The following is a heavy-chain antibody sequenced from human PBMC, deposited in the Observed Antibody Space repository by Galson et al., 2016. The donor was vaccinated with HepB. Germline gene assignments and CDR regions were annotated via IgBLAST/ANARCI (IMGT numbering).Heavy chain of an antibody. CDR2: IYYSWST. CDR1: GGSVGSPNYY. Sequence: PLSLTCTVSGGSVGSPNYYWTWIRQHPGRGLEWIGYIYYSWSTYYNPSLKSRVALSLDTSENELSLRLNSVTAADTAVYYCARAGPYSGYDLPFDYWGQGTLVTVSS. J-gene: IGHJ4*02. CDR3: ARAGPYSGYDLPFDY. D-gene: IGHD5-12*01. V-gene: IGHV4-31*03.